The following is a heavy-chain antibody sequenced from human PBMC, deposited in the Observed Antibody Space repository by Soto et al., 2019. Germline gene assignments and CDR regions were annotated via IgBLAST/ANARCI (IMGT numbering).Heavy chain of an antibody. CDR3: ARGGYYDNTWGKLSHYGLDV. CDR2: ISPYNDYT. V-gene: IGHV1-18*01. D-gene: IGHD3-16*01. J-gene: IGHJ6*02. CDR1: GYTFIRYG. Sequence: ASVKVSCKASGYTFIRYGITWVRQAPGQGLERMGWISPYNDYTIYAQKLQGRVTMTTDTSTRTVYLDLRSLKSDDTAVYYCARGGYYDNTWGKLSHYGLDVWGQGTSVTV.